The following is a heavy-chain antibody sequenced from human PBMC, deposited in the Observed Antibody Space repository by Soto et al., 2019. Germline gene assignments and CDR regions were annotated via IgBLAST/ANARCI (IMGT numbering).Heavy chain of an antibody. V-gene: IGHV3-23*01. Sequence: GGSLRLSCAASGFTFSSYAMSWVRQAPGKGLEWVSAISGSGGSTYYADSVKGRFTISRDNSKNTLYLQMNSLRAEDTAVYYCAKDHLRDILTGPNAPPALGVYYYYGMDVWGQGTTVTVSS. CDR2: ISGSGGST. D-gene: IGHD3-9*01. CDR1: GFTFSSYA. CDR3: AKDHLRDILTGPNAPPALGVYYYYGMDV. J-gene: IGHJ6*02.